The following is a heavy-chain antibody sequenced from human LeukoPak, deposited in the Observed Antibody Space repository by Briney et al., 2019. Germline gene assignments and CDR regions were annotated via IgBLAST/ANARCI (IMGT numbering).Heavy chain of an antibody. D-gene: IGHD2-2*01. CDR3: ARFLRYCSSTSCNNWFDP. J-gene: IGHJ5*02. CDR2: INHSGST. CDR1: GGPFSGYY. V-gene: IGHV4-34*01. Sequence: PSETLSLTCAVYGGPFSGYYWSWIRQPPGKGLEWIGEINHSGSTNYNPSLKSRVTISVDTSKNQFSLKLSSVTAADTAVYYCARFLRYCSSTSCNNWFDPWGQGTLVTVSS.